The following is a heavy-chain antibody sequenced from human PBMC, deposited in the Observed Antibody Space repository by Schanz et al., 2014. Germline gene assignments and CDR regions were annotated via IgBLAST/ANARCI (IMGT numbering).Heavy chain of an antibody. CDR3: AKDDADYDSVIVPDH. CDR2: ISPTGSST. CDR1: GFTFTTYA. Sequence: DVQLLESGGGLVQPGESLRLSCAASGFTFTTYAMTWVRQAPGKGLEWVSNISPTGSSTYYADSVKGRFTISRDNSKNTLYLQMNSLRAEDTAIYFCAKDDADYDSVIVPDHWGQGTLVAVSS. J-gene: IGHJ4*02. D-gene: IGHD3-22*01. V-gene: IGHV3-23*01.